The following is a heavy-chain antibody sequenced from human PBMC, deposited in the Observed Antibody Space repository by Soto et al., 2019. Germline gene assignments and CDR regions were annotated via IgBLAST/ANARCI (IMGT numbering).Heavy chain of an antibody. V-gene: IGHV3-33*01. Sequence: RLSCAASGFTFSSYGMHWVRQAPGKGLEWVAVIWYDGSNKYYADSVKGRFTISRDNSKNTLYLQMNSLRAEDTAVYYCARDKAPAYDSSGYNGPQDYWGQGTLVTVSS. CDR2: IWYDGSNK. CDR1: GFTFSSYG. CDR3: ARDKAPAYDSSGYNGPQDY. J-gene: IGHJ4*02. D-gene: IGHD3-22*01.